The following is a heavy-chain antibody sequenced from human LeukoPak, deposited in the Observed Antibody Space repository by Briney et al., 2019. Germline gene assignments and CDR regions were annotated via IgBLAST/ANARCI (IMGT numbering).Heavy chain of an antibody. CDR1: GFTFSSYE. J-gene: IGHJ3*02. Sequence: QPGGPLRLSCAASGFTFSSYEMNWVRQAPGRGLEWVSYISSSGSTIYYADSVKGRFTISRDNAKNSLYLQMDSLRAEDTAVYYCARDLWEAESGAFDIWGQGTMVTVSS. CDR2: ISSSGSTI. D-gene: IGHD1-26*01. CDR3: ARDLWEAESGAFDI. V-gene: IGHV3-48*03.